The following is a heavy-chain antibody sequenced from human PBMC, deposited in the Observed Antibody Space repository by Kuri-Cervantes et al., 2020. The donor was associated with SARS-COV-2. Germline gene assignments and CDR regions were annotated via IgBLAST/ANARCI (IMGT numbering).Heavy chain of an antibody. V-gene: IGHV3-30*04. CDR3: ARDSGTFEPYFDS. CDR1: GFTFSRYA. Sequence: GESLKISCAASGFTFSRYALHWVRQAPGKGLEWVAVISYDGTNNYYADSVKGRFTISRDSSKNTLFLEMNSPRNEDTAIYYCARDSGTFEPYFDSWGQGTLVTVSS. J-gene: IGHJ4*02. D-gene: IGHD1-26*01. CDR2: ISYDGTNN.